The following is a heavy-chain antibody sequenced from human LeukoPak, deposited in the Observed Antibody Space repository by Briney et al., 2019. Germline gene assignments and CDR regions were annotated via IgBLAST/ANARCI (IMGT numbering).Heavy chain of an antibody. CDR2: FGGSGGTI. J-gene: IGHJ3*02. CDR3: AKPITVSGATDGFDI. V-gene: IGHV3-23*01. CDR1: GFTFSTYA. D-gene: IGHD3-3*01. Sequence: TGGSLRLSCAASGFTFSTYAMSWVRQAPGKGLEWVSHFGGSGGTIYYADSVKGRFTISRDNAKNSLYLQMDSLRVEDTAVYYCAKPITVSGATDGFDIWGQGTMVTVSS.